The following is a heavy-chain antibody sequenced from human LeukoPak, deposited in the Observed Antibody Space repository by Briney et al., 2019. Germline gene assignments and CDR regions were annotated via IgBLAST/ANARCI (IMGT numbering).Heavy chain of an antibody. D-gene: IGHD4-11*01. Sequence: GGSLRLSCAASGFTFSSYAMSWIRQAPGKGLEWVSYISSSSSYTNYADSVKGRFTISRDSAKNSLYLQMNSLRAEDTAVYYCARAPHYSNYGPYYYGMDVWGQGTTVTVSS. CDR1: GFTFSSYA. V-gene: IGHV3-11*06. CDR3: ARAPHYSNYGPYYYGMDV. CDR2: ISSSSSYT. J-gene: IGHJ6*02.